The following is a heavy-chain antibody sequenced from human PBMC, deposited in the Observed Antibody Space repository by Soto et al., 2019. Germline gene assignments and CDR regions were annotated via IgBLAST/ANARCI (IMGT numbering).Heavy chain of an antibody. D-gene: IGHD3-10*01. V-gene: IGHV4-59*08. Sequence: QVQLQESGPGLVKPSETLSLTCTVSGGSISSYYWSWIRQPPGKGLEWIGYIYYSGSTNYNPSLKSLVTISVDTSMNQFSLKLNSMTAADTAVYYCARHNYGSGSTYFDYWGQGTLVTVSS. CDR2: IYYSGST. CDR1: GGSISSYY. CDR3: ARHNYGSGSTYFDY. J-gene: IGHJ4*02.